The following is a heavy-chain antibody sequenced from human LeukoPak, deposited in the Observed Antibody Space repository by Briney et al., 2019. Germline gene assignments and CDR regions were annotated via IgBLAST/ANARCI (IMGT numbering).Heavy chain of an antibody. CDR2: ISSSGSTI. CDR3: ARDPTSSGYSGYTDY. Sequence: PGGSLRLSCAASGFTFSDYYMSWIRQAPGKGLEWVSYISSSGSTICYADSVKGRFTISRDNAKNSLYLQMNSLRAEDTAVYYCARDPTSSGYSGYTDYWGQGTLVTVSS. V-gene: IGHV3-11*01. CDR1: GFTFSDYY. D-gene: IGHD5-12*01. J-gene: IGHJ4*02.